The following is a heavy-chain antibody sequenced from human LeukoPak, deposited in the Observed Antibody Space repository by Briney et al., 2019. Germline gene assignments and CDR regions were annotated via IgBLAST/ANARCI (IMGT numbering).Heavy chain of an antibody. D-gene: IGHD6-19*01. V-gene: IGHV3-7*01. CDR3: ARLDASGLDY. Sequence: GGSLRLSCAASGFTFSSSWMSWVRQAPGKGLEWVASIKQDGSEKYYEDSVKGRFTISRDNAKNSLSLQMNSLRDEDTAVYYCARLDASGLDYWGQGTLVTVSS. CDR1: GFTFSSSW. CDR2: IKQDGSEK. J-gene: IGHJ4*02.